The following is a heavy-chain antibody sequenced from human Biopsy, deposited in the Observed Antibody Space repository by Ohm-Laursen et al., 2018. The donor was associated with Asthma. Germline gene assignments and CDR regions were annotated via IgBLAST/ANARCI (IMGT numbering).Heavy chain of an antibody. D-gene: IGHD2/OR15-2a*01. CDR1: GVAPSGYT. Sequence: SVKVSCNSSGVAPSGYTFEWVRQARGLGLEWIAWIVFASGATNYAQNFQDRLTVTRDMSAGSVSMELRGLSSTDTAVYYCAAGRTSLQGESLIWGQGTLVSVSS. V-gene: IGHV1-58*01. CDR2: IVFASGAT. J-gene: IGHJ4*01. CDR3: AAGRTSLQGESLI.